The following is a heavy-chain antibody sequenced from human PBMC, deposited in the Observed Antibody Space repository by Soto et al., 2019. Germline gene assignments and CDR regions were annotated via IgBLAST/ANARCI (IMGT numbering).Heavy chain of an antibody. CDR1: GGSISSGGYY. D-gene: IGHD6-6*01. V-gene: IGHV4-31*03. CDR2: IYYSGST. CDR3: ARGIAARTNWFDP. Sequence: PSETLSLTCTVSGGSISSGGYYWSWIRQHPGKGLEWIGYIYYSGSTYYNPSLKSRVTISVDTSKNQFSLKLSSVTAADTAVYYCARGIAARTNWFDPWGQGTLVTVSS. J-gene: IGHJ5*02.